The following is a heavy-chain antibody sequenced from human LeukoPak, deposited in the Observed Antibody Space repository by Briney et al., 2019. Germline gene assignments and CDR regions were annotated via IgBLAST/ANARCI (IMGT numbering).Heavy chain of an antibody. D-gene: IGHD3-22*01. CDR2: INPNSGGT. CDR3: ARDGVDMIPFDN. J-gene: IGHJ4*02. V-gene: IGHV1-2*02. Sequence: APVKVSCKASGYTFTGYYMHWVRQAPGQGLEWMGWINPNSGGTNYAQKFQGRVTMTRDTSISTAYMELSRLRSDDTAVYYCARDGVDMIPFDNWGQGTLVTVSS. CDR1: GYTFTGYY.